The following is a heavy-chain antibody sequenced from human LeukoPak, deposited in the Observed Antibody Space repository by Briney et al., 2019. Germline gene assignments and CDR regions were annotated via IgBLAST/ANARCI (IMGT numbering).Heavy chain of an antibody. D-gene: IGHD3-10*01. CDR1: GYTFTSYG. CDR2: ISAYNGNT. CDR3: ARGYIPMVRGVITLDY. V-gene: IGHV1-18*01. J-gene: IGHJ4*02. Sequence: ASVKVSCKASGYTFTSYGISWVRQAPGQGLEWMGWISAYNGNTNYAQKLQGRVTMTTDTSTSTAYMELRSLRSDDTAVYYCARGYIPMVRGVITLDYWRQGTLVTVSS.